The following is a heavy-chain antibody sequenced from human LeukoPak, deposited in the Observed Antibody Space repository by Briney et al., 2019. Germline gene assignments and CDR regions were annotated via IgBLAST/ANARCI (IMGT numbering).Heavy chain of an antibody. CDR1: GYTFTGYY. D-gene: IGHD6-19*01. V-gene: IGHV1-2*02. CDR2: INPNSGGA. Sequence: GASVKVSCKASGYTFTGYYMHWVRQAPGQGLEWMGWINPNSGGANYAQKFQGRVTMTRDTSISTAYMELSRLRSDDTAVYYCARGGGIAVADDFDYWGQGTLVTVSS. CDR3: ARGGGIAVADDFDY. J-gene: IGHJ4*02.